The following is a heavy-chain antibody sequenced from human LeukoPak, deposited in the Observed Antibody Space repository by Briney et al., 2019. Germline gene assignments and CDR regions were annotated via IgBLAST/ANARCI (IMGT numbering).Heavy chain of an antibody. CDR1: GGSISSYY. CDR3: ARRNSITMIVDDAFDI. D-gene: IGHD3-22*01. CDR2: IYYSGST. J-gene: IGHJ3*02. V-gene: IGHV4-59*08. Sequence: PSETLSLTCTVSGGSISSYYWSWIRQPPGKGLEWIGYIYYSGSTNYNPSLKSRVTISVDTSKNQFSLKLSSVTAADTAVYYCARRNSITMIVDDAFDIWGQGTMVTVSS.